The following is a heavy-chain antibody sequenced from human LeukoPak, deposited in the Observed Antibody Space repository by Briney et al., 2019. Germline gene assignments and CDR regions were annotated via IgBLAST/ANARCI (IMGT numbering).Heavy chain of an antibody. J-gene: IGHJ3*02. CDR1: GGTFSSYA. CDR2: IIPILGIA. CDR3: ARGFYYDSSGYYIRDAFDI. D-gene: IGHD3-22*01. Sequence: SVKVSCKASGGTFSSYAISWVRQAPGQGLEWMGRIIPILGIANYAQKFQGRVTITADKSTSTAYMELSSLRSEDTAVYYCARGFYYDSSGYYIRDAFDIWGQGTMVTVSS. V-gene: IGHV1-69*04.